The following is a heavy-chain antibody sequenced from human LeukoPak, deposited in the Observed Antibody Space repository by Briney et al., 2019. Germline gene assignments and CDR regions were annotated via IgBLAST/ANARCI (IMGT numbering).Heavy chain of an antibody. V-gene: IGHV3-48*03. Sequence: PGGSLRLSCAASGFIFSSYEMSWVRQAPGKGLEWVSYISSSGRTVYYADSVKGRLTVSRDNAKNSLYLQMNSLRAEDTAIYYCARDNYSGSRYFDHWGQGTLVTVSS. CDR3: ARDNYSGSRYFDH. CDR2: ISSSGRTV. CDR1: GFIFSSYE. D-gene: IGHD1-26*01. J-gene: IGHJ4*02.